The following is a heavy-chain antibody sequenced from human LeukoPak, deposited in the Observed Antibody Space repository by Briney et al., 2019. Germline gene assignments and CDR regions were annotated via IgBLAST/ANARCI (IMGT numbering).Heavy chain of an antibody. CDR1: GYTFTSNY. D-gene: IGHD3-22*01. CDR3: ARDQGYDSSGYYYYQFDY. CDR2: ISPSGGST. V-gene: IGHV1-46*01. Sequence: ASVKVSCKAFGYTFTSNYMHWVRQAPGQGPEWMGVISPSGGSTTYAQKFQGRVTLTRDMSTSTDYLELSSLRSEDTAVYYCARDQGYDSSGYYYYQFDYWGQGTLVTVSS. J-gene: IGHJ4*02.